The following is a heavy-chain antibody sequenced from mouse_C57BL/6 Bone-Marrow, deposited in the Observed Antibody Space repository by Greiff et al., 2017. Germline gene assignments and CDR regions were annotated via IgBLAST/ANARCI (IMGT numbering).Heavy chain of an antibody. V-gene: IGHV3-8*01. Sequence: EVKVVESGPGLAKPSQTLSLTCSVTGYSITSDYWNWIRKFPGNKLEYMGYISYSGSTYYNPSLKSRISITRDTSKNQYYLQLNSVTTEDTATYYCARENYYYGSSYGWYFDVWGTGTTVTVSS. CDR2: ISYSGST. CDR3: ARENYYYGSSYGWYFDV. CDR1: GYSITSDY. D-gene: IGHD1-1*01. J-gene: IGHJ1*03.